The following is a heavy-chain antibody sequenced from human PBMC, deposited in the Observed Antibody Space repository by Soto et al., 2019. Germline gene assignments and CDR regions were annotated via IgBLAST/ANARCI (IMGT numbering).Heavy chain of an antibody. J-gene: IGHJ4*02. D-gene: IGHD6-13*01. CDR1: GYTFIAYY. CDR3: ARWLGIIAAAGIYYLDY. CDR2: INPNSGAT. Sequence: QVQLVQSGAEVKKPGASMKVSCKASGYTFIAYYMHWVRPAPGQGLEWMGWINPNSGATTYAQKFQGWVTMTRDTFISTAAMELSRRKFDDTAVYYCARWLGIIAAAGIYYLDYLGQGPLVTVAS. V-gene: IGHV1-2*04.